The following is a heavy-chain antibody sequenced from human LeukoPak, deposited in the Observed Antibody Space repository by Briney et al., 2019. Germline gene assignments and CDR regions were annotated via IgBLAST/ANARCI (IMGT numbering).Heavy chain of an antibody. CDR3: ARGITGTTKFYYYYGMDV. Sequence: ASVKVSCKASGYTFTGYYMHWVRQAPGQGLEWMGWINPNSGGTNYAQKFQGRVTMTRDTSISTAYMELSSLRSEDTAVYYCARGITGTTKFYYYYGMDVWGQGTTVTVSS. CDR1: GYTFTGYY. CDR2: INPNSGGT. V-gene: IGHV1-2*02. D-gene: IGHD1-7*01. J-gene: IGHJ6*02.